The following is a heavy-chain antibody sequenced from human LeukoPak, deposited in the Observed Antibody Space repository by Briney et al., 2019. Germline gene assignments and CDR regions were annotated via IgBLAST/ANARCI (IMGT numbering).Heavy chain of an antibody. D-gene: IGHD1-1*01. J-gene: IGHJ3*02. CDR1: GFTFSSYT. V-gene: IGHV3-21*01. Sequence: GGSLRLSCAASGFTFSSYTMNWVRQAPGKGLEWVSSISPSSSYMYYAGSVKGRFTISRDNAKNSLSLQMNSLRVEDTAVYYCARGLQYNDAFDIWGQGTMVTVSS. CDR2: ISPSSSYM. CDR3: ARGLQYNDAFDI.